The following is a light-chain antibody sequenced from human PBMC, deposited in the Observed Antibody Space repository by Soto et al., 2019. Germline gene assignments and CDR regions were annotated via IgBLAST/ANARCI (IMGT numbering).Light chain of an antibody. J-gene: IGKJ1*01. CDR3: QQYSSYPWT. CDR1: QNIDRW. Sequence: DIQMTQSPSTLSGSVGDRVTITCRASQNIDRWLAWYQQKPGKAPKLLIHDASNLESGVPSRFRGSGSGTEFTLTISSLQPDHFATYFCQQYSSYPWTFGQGTKVEIK. CDR2: DAS. V-gene: IGKV1-5*01.